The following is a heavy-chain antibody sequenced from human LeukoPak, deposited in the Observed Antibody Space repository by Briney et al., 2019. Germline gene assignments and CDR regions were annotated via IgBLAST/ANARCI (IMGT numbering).Heavy chain of an antibody. J-gene: IGHJ4*02. CDR3: AKEMYSSGWYGY. Sequence: PGGSLRLSCAASGFTFSSYWMHWVRQAPGKGLVWVSRINTDGSSTSYADSVKGRFTISRDNSKNTVYLQMNSLRTEDTAVYYCAKEMYSSGWYGYWGQGTLVTVSS. CDR2: INTDGSST. CDR1: GFTFSSYW. V-gene: IGHV3-74*01. D-gene: IGHD6-19*01.